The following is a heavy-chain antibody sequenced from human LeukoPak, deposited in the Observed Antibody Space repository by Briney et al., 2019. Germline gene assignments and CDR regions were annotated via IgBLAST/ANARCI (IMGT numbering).Heavy chain of an antibody. CDR2: IRNDGSNK. J-gene: IGHJ4*02. D-gene: IGHD6-19*01. CDR1: GFTFSSYG. Sequence: GGSLRLSCAASGFTFSSYGMHWVRQAPGKGLEWVAFIRNDGSNKYYADSVKGRFTFSRDNSKNTLYLQMNSLRAEDTAVYYCAKDRPGYSSGWYGSGFDYWGQGTLVTVSS. V-gene: IGHV3-30*02. CDR3: AKDRPGYSSGWYGSGFDY.